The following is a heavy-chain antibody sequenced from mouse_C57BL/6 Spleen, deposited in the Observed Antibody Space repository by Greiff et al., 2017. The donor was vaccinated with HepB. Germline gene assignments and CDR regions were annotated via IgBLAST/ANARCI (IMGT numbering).Heavy chain of an antibody. CDR1: GYTFTDYY. CDR2: INPNNGGT. J-gene: IGHJ4*01. V-gene: IGHV1-26*01. Sequence: VHVKQSGPELVKPGASVKISCKASGYTFTDYYMNWVKQSHGKSLEWIGDINPNNGGTSYNQKFKGKATLTVDKSSSTAYMELRSLTSEDSAVYYCARGFTYAMDYWGQGTSVTVSS. CDR3: ARGFTYAMDY.